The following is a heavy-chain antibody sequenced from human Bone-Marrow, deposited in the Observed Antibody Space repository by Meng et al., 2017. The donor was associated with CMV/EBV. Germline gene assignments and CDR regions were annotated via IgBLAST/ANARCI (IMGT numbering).Heavy chain of an antibody. D-gene: IGHD2-15*01. CDR1: GFTFSSYE. CDR2: ISSSGSTI. Sequence: LSLTCAASGFTFSSYEMNWVRQAPGKGLEWVSYISSSGSTIYYADSVKGRFTISRDNAKNSLYLQMNNLRAEDTAVYYCARDGSGGSPYGPNRYYYYGMDVWGQGTTVTVSS. J-gene: IGHJ6*02. V-gene: IGHV3-48*03. CDR3: ARDGSGGSPYGPNRYYYYGMDV.